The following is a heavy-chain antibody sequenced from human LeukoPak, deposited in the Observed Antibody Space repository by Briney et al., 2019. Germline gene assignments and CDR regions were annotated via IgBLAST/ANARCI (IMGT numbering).Heavy chain of an antibody. J-gene: IGHJ4*02. V-gene: IGHV4-34*01. CDR2: INHSGST. CDR3: ARSGSWVAVGYFDY. Sequence: RSSETLSLPCANYGGSFSGYYWSWIRQTPGKGLEWIGEINHSGSTNYNPSLKSRVTISVDTSKNQFSLKLSSVTAADTAVYYCARSGSWVAVGYFDYWGQGTLVTVSS. CDR1: GGSFSGYY. D-gene: IGHD2-15*01.